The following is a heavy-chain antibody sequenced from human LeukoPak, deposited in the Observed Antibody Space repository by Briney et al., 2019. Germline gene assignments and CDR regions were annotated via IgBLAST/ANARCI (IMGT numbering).Heavy chain of an antibody. CDR3: AKGTGDTGYYFDY. CDR1: GFTFSSYA. D-gene: IGHD7-27*01. Sequence: GGSLRLSCAASGFTFSSYAMNWVRQAPGKGLEWVSGIRVGGEVYYADSVKGRFTISRDNSENTLYLQMSGLRAEDTAVYHCAKGTGDTGYYFDYWGQGTLVTVSS. J-gene: IGHJ4*02. V-gene: IGHV3-23*01. CDR2: IRVGGEV.